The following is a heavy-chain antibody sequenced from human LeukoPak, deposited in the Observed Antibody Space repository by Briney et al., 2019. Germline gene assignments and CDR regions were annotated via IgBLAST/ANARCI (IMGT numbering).Heavy chain of an antibody. CDR3: ARVYYSSSYDYWYFDL. J-gene: IGHJ2*01. D-gene: IGHD6-13*01. V-gene: IGHV4-59*01. CDR1: GGSISSYY. CDR2: IYYSGST. Sequence: PSETLSLTCTVSGGSISSYYWSWIRQPPGKGLEWIGYIYYSGSTNYNPSLRSRVTISVDTSKNQFSLKLSSVTAADTAVYYCARVYYSSSYDYWYFDLWGRGTLVTVSS.